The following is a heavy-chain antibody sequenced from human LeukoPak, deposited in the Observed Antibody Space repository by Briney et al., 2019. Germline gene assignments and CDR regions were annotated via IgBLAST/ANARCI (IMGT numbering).Heavy chain of an antibody. V-gene: IGHV4-31*03. D-gene: IGHD2-8*01. CDR1: GGSISSGGYY. CDR3: ARVGSRMLRFSNWFDP. Sequence: KPSETLSLTCTVSGGSISSGGYYWSWIRQHPGKGLEWIGYIYYSGSTYYNPSLKSRVTISVDTSRNQFSLKLSSVTAADTAVYYCARVGSRMLRFSNWFDPWGQGTLVTVSS. J-gene: IGHJ5*02. CDR2: IYYSGST.